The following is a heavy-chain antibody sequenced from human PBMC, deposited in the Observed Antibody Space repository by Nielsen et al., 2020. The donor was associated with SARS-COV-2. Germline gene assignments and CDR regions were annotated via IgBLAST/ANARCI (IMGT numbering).Heavy chain of an antibody. J-gene: IGHJ4*02. CDR2: ISSSSSYI. CDR3: ARVDTVAAFDY. CDR1: GFTFSSYS. Sequence: GESLKISCAASGFTFSSYSMNWVRQAPGKGLEWVSSISSSSSYIYYADSVKGRFTISRDNAKNSLYLQMNSLRAEDTAVYYCARVDTVAAFDYWDQGTLVTVSS. V-gene: IGHV3-21*01. D-gene: IGHD6-19*01.